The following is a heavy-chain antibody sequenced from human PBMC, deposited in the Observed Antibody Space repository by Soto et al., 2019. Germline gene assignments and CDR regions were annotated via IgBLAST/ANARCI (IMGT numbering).Heavy chain of an antibody. D-gene: IGHD2-15*01. V-gene: IGHV1-3*01. CDR3: ARGYCSGGSCYMSGY. J-gene: IGHJ4*02. CDR2: INAGNGNT. Sequence: QVQLVQSGAEVKKPGASVKVSCKASGYTFTSCAMHWVRQAPGQRLEWMGWINAGNGNTKYSQKFQGRVTITRDTSASTAYMELSSLRSEDTAVYYCARGYCSGGSCYMSGYWGQGTLVTVSS. CDR1: GYTFTSCA.